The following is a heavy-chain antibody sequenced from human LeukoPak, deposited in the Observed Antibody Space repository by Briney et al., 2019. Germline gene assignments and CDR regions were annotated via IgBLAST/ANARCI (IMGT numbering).Heavy chain of an antibody. CDR3: AINYYDSSGYHDY. CDR2: INHSGST. CDR1: GGSFSGYY. V-gene: IGHV4-34*01. J-gene: IGHJ4*02. D-gene: IGHD3-22*01. Sequence: SETLSLTCAVYGGSFSGYYWSWLRQPPGKGLEWIGEINHSGSTNYNPSLKSRVTISVDTSKNQFSLKLSSVTAADTAVYYCAINYYDSSGYHDYWGQGTLVTVSS.